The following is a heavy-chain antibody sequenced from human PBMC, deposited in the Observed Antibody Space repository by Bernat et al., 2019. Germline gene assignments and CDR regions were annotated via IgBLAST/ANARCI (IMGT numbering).Heavy chain of an antibody. Sequence: QVQLQESGPGLVKPSETLSLSCSVSGGSMTNYYWSWLRQPPGKGLEWIGYIYSSGITNYSPALQSRVTISIDTSKDQFSLRLKSMTAGDTAVYFCARLPHQGGGKSFWGPG. D-gene: IGHD2-15*01. CDR3: ARLPHQGGGKSF. CDR2: IYSSGIT. J-gene: IGHJ1*01. V-gene: IGHV4-59*08. CDR1: GGSMTNYY.